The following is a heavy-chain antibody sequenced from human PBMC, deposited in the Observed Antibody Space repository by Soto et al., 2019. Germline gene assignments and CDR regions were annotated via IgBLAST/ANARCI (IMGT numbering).Heavy chain of an antibody. D-gene: IGHD3-10*01. CDR3: ASGEVAGSETFYNDY. CDR1: GFTFSTYW. Sequence: GGSLRLSCAASGFTFSTYWMTWVRQSPGKGLEWVSRINNDGSSTSYADSVKSRLTISRDNAKNTLYLQVNSLRAEDTAVYYCASGEVAGSETFYNDYWSRGTLVTVSS. V-gene: IGHV3-74*01. J-gene: IGHJ4*02. CDR2: INNDGSST.